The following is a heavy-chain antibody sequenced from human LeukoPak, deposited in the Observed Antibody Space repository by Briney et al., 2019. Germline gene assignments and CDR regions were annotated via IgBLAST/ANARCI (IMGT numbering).Heavy chain of an antibody. Sequence: GGALRLSCAASGITFSRYGMSWVRQAPGKGLERVSIIYSCCSTYYADSVKGRFTIYRDNAKNSLYLQMNSLRAEDTAVYYCAQRGAYYGSGFDYWGQGTLVTVSS. CDR3: AQRGAYYGSGFDY. CDR2: IYSCCST. V-gene: IGHV3-66*01. CDR1: GITFSRYG. J-gene: IGHJ4*02. D-gene: IGHD3-10*01.